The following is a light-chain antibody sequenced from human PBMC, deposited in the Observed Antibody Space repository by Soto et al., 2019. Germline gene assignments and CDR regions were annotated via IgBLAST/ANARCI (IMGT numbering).Light chain of an antibody. Sequence: QSALTQPASVSGSPGQSITISCTGTSSDVGGYNSVSWYQQHPGKAPKLMIFNVTYRPSGVSNRFSGSKSGNTASLTISGLQAEDEADYYCSSYTSSSTLVFGSGTKVTVL. J-gene: IGLJ1*01. CDR2: NVT. CDR1: SSDVGGYNS. V-gene: IGLV2-14*01. CDR3: SSYTSSSTLV.